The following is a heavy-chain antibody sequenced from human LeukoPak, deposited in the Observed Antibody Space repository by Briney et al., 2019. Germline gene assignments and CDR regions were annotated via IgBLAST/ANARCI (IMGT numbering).Heavy chain of an antibody. CDR3: ARDMDANTFDY. Sequence: SETLSLTCTVSGGSISSYYWSWIRQPAGTALEWIGRIYTSGTITYNPSLKSRVTMSVDTSKNQFSLKLSSVTAADTAVYYCARDMDANTFDYWGQGTLVTVSS. D-gene: IGHD2-2*01. CDR2: IYTSGTI. V-gene: IGHV4-4*07. J-gene: IGHJ4*02. CDR1: GGSISSYY.